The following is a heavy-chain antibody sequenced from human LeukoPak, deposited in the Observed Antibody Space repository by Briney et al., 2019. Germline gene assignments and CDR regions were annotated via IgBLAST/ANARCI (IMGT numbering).Heavy chain of an antibody. CDR2: IYYREST. V-gene: IGHV4-31*03. Sequence: SETLSLTCTVSGGSINSGGYYWSWIRQPPGKGLEWIGYIYYRESTYYNPSLESRVTISTDTSRNQFSLTLSSVTAADTAVYYCARESYAISGHIYFQDWGQGTLVTVSS. CDR1: GGSINSGGYY. D-gene: IGHD2-8*01. CDR3: ARESYAISGHIYFQD. J-gene: IGHJ1*01.